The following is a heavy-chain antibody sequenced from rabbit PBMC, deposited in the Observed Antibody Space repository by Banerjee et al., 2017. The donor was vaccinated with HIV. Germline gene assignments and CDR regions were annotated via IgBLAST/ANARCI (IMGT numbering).Heavy chain of an antibody. CDR2: IHAGSSGRT. CDR3: ARIDPRYYSSDWDYFNL. J-gene: IGHJ4*01. CDR1: GFTLSNYW. V-gene: IGHV1S45*01. D-gene: IGHD4-1*01. Sequence: QEQLEESGGDLVKPEGSLTLTCTASGFTLSNYWMTWVRQAPGKGLEWIACIHAGSSGRTYYASWAKGRFTISKTSSTTVTLQLNSLTAADTATYFCARIDPRYYSSDWDYFNLWGQGTLVTVS.